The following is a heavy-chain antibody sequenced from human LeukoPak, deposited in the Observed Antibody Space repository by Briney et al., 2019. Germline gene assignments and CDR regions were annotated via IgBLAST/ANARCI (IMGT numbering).Heavy chain of an antibody. V-gene: IGHV1-2*02. D-gene: IGHD2-2*01. J-gene: IGHJ3*02. Sequence: ASVKVPCKASGYTFTGYYMHWVRQAPGQGLEWMGWINPNSGGTNYAQKFQGRVTMTRDTSISTAYMELSRLRSDDTAVYYCARTWGYCSSTSCRDAFDIWGQGTMVTVSS. CDR2: INPNSGGT. CDR1: GYTFTGYY. CDR3: ARTWGYCSSTSCRDAFDI.